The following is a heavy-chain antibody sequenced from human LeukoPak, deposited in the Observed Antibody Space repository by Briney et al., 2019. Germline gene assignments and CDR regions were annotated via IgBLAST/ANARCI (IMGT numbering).Heavy chain of an antibody. Sequence: ASVKVSCKASGYTFTGYYMHWVRQAPGQRLEWMGWINAGNGNTKYSQKFQGRVTITRDTSASTAYMELSSLRSEDTAVYYCARDMLGGYSGYGFDHWGQGTLVTVSS. CDR3: ARDMLGGYSGYGFDH. J-gene: IGHJ4*02. V-gene: IGHV1-3*01. D-gene: IGHD5-12*01. CDR1: GYTFTGYY. CDR2: INAGNGNT.